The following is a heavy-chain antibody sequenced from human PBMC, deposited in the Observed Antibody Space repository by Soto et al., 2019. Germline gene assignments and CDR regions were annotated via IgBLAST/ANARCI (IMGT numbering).Heavy chain of an antibody. V-gene: IGHV4-31*03. CDR2: IYYSGST. J-gene: IGHJ4*02. Sequence: PSETLSLTCTVSGGSISSGGYYWSWIRQHPGKGLEWIGYIYYSGSTYYNPSLKSRVTISVDTSKNQFCLKLSSVTAAATAVYYCATGAWYSSSSFDYWGQGTLVTVSS. D-gene: IGHD6-6*01. CDR1: GGSISSGGYY. CDR3: ATGAWYSSSSFDY.